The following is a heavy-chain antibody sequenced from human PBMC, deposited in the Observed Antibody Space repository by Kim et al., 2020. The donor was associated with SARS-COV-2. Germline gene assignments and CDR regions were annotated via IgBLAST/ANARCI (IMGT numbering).Heavy chain of an antibody. J-gene: IGHJ5*02. Sequence: ASVKVSCKASGYTFTGYYMHWVRQAPGQGLEWMGRINPNSGGTNYAQKFQGRVTMTRDTSISTAYMELSRLRSDDTAVYYCARDRPAAIRVNWFDPWGQGTLVTVSS. CDR3: ARDRPAAIRVNWFDP. V-gene: IGHV1-2*06. CDR1: GYTFTGYY. CDR2: INPNSGGT. D-gene: IGHD2-2*02.